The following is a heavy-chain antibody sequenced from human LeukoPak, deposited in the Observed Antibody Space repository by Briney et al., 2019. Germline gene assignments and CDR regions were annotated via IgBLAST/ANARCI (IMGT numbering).Heavy chain of an antibody. CDR3: ARRPPALGAFDI. CDR1: GGSISRSNCY. Sequence: PSETLSLTCTVSGGSISRSNCYWGWIRQPPGKGLEWIGSIYYSDSGTMYYNPSLESRVTMSADTSKNHFSLRVSSVTAADTAVYYCARRPPALGAFDIWGQGTMVSVSS. CDR2: IYYSDSGTM. J-gene: IGHJ3*02. D-gene: IGHD6-6*01. V-gene: IGHV4-39*02.